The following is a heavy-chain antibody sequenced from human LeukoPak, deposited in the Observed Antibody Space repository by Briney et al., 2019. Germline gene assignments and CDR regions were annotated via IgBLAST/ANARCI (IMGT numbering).Heavy chain of an antibody. CDR3: ARRVTAASGFDY. V-gene: IGHV1-2*02. D-gene: IGHD6-13*01. CDR2: TNPKNGGT. Sequence: ASVKVSCKASGYTFTSYGISWVRQAPGQGLEWMGWTNPKNGGTNYAQKFQGRVTMTSDTSISTAYMDLNSLKSDDTAVYYCARRVTAASGFDYWGQGTLVTVSS. CDR1: GYTFTSYG. J-gene: IGHJ4*02.